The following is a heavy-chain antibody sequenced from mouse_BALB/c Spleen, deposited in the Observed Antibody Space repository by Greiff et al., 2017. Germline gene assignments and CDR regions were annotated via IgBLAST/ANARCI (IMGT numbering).Heavy chain of an antibody. J-gene: IGHJ2*01. V-gene: IGHV2-9*02. CDR3: ARGTTGPTFYFDY. Sequence: VHLVESGPGLVAPSQSLSITCTVSGFSLTSYGVHWVRQPPGKGLEWLGVIWAGGSTNYNSALMSRLSISKDNSKSQVFLKMNSLQTDDTAMYYCARGTTGPTFYFDYWGQGTTLTVSS. CDR2: IWAGGST. CDR1: GFSLTSYG. D-gene: IGHD1-1*01.